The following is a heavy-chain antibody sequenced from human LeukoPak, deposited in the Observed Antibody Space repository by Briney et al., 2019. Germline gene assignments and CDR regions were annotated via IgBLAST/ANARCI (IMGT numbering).Heavy chain of an antibody. CDR2: ILPLFGTI. Sequence: EASVTVSFMASGRTFISYSFAWVRQAPGQGLEWLGGILPLFGTIYYAQRFQGRVTLTTDESTSTAYMEVSSLRSEDTAVYYCAGAPSGVYGGDYYSHYMDVWGKGTTVTVSS. D-gene: IGHD2-8*01. J-gene: IGHJ6*03. V-gene: IGHV1-69*05. CDR3: AGAPSGVYGGDYYSHYMDV. CDR1: GRTFISYS.